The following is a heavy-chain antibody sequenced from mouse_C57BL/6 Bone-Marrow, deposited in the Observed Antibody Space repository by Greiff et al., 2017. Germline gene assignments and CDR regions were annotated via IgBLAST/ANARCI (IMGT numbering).Heavy chain of an antibody. Sequence: DVHLVESGGGLVKPGGSLKLSCAASGFTFSDYGMHWVRQAPEKGLEWVAYISSGSSTIYYADTVKGRFTISRDNAKNTLFLQMTSLRSEDTAMYYCATYYSNYAFDYWGQGTTLTVSS. CDR2: ISSGSSTI. V-gene: IGHV5-17*01. D-gene: IGHD2-5*01. CDR3: ATYYSNYAFDY. CDR1: GFTFSDYG. J-gene: IGHJ2*01.